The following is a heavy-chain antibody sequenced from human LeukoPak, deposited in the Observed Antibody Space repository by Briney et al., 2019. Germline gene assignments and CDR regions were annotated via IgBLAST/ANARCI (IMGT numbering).Heavy chain of an antibody. J-gene: IGHJ5*02. CDR3: SRDRLGGLDL. V-gene: IGHV3-21*01. Sequence: GGSLRHSCAASGFDFSTYAINWVRQAPGKGLEWVSSISTMSNYIFYGDSVKGRFTIPRDNAKNSVYLQMTSLRPEDTAVYYCSRDRLGGLDLWGQGTLVTVSS. CDR2: ISTMSNYI. CDR1: GFDFSTYA. D-gene: IGHD5-12*01.